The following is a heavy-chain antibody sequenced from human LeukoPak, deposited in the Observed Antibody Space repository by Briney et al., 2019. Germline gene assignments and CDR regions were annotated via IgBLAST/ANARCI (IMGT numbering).Heavy chain of an antibody. CDR3: AKDMGDILTGYYWGAGMDV. CDR2: ISWNSGSI. CDR1: GFTFDDYA. Sequence: GRSLRLSCAASGFTFDDYAMHWVRQAPGKGLECVSGISWNSGSIGYADSVKGRFTISRDNAKNSLYLQMNSLRAEDTALYYCAKDMGDILTGYYWGAGMDVWGQGTTVTVSS. J-gene: IGHJ6*02. D-gene: IGHD3-9*01. V-gene: IGHV3-9*01.